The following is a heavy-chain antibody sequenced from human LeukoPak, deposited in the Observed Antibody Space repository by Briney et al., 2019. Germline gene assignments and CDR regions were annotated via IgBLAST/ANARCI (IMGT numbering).Heavy chain of an antibody. Sequence: SETLSLTCTVSGGSISSYYWGWIRQPPGKGLEWIGSIYYSGSTYYNPSLKSRVTISVDTSKNQFSLKLSSVTAADTAVYYCARLWFGELLSPGFDYWGQGTLVTVSS. CDR3: ARLWFGELLSPGFDY. CDR1: GGSISSYY. V-gene: IGHV4-39*01. D-gene: IGHD3-10*01. CDR2: IYYSGST. J-gene: IGHJ4*02.